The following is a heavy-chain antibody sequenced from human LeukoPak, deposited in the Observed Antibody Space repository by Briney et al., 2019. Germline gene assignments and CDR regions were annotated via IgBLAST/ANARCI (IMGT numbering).Heavy chain of an antibody. V-gene: IGHV4-59*08. CDR3: ARLSSGSSSWYDIDY. J-gene: IGHJ4*02. D-gene: IGHD6-13*01. CDR2: IYYSWST. Sequence: PSETLSLTCTVSGGSISSFYWSWIRQPPGQGLEWIGYIYYSWSTNYNPSLKSRVTISVDTSKNQFSLRLNSVTAADTAVYYCARLSSGSSSWYDIDYWGQGTLVTVSS. CDR1: GGSISSFY.